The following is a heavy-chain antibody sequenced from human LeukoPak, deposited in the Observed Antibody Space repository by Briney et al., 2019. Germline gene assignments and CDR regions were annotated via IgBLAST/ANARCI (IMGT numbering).Heavy chain of an antibody. D-gene: IGHD5-18*01. V-gene: IGHV3-23*01. CDR1: GFTFSSYA. Sequence: PGGSLRLSCAASGFTFSSYAMSWVRQAPGKGLEWVSAISGSGGSTYYAYSVKGRFTISRDNSKNTLYLQMNSLGAEDTAVYYCAKASQLWLRRVRGGPGYFDYWGQGTLVTVSS. J-gene: IGHJ4*02. CDR3: AKASQLWLRRVRGGPGYFDY. CDR2: ISGSGGST.